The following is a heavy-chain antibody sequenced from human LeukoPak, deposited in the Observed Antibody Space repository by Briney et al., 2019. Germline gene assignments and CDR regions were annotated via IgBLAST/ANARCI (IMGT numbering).Heavy chain of an antibody. CDR1: GYTFTGYY. V-gene: IGHV1-2*02. Sequence: ASVKVSCKASGYTFTGYYMHWVRQAPGQGLEWMGWINPNSGGTNYAQKFQGRVTMTRDTSISTAYMELSRLRSDDTAVYYCARDRLYDYVWGSSTFDYWGQGTLVTVSS. D-gene: IGHD3-16*01. J-gene: IGHJ4*02. CDR2: INPNSGGT. CDR3: ARDRLYDYVWGSSTFDY.